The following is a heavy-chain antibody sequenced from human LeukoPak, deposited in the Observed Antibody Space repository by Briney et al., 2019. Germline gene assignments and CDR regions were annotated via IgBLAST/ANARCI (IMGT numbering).Heavy chain of an antibody. Sequence: PGGSLRLSCAASGFTFSSYGMHWVRRAPGKGLEWVAFIRYDGSNKDYADSVKGRFTISRDNSKNTLYLQMNSLRAEDTAVYYCARSRGILTGYYRDDAFDIWGQGTMVTVSS. CDR1: GFTFSSYG. CDR3: ARSRGILTGYYRDDAFDI. D-gene: IGHD3-9*01. J-gene: IGHJ3*02. V-gene: IGHV3-30*02. CDR2: IRYDGSNK.